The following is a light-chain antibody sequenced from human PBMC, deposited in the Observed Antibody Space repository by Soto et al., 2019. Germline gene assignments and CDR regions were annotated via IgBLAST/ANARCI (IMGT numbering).Light chain of an antibody. CDR1: QTVRNNY. CDR2: GGS. J-gene: IGKJ1*01. Sequence: EFVLTQSPVTLSLSPGERATLSCRASQTVRNNYLAWYQQKPGQAPRLLIYGGSSRATGIPDRFSGSGSGTDFTLTISRLEPEDFAVYYCQQYGLSSRTFGQGTKVDIK. CDR3: QQYGLSSRT. V-gene: IGKV3-20*01.